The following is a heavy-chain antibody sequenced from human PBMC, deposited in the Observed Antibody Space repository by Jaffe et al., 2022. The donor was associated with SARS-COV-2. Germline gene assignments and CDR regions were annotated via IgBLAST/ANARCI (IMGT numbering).Heavy chain of an antibody. Sequence: EVQLLESGGGLIQPGGSLRLSCAASGFTFSDYGMSWVRQAPGKGLDWVSTISNDGSETYYADSLKGRFTISRDQSKSTLYLQMNSLRAEDTAVYYCAKSGPYYFQYWGQGTLVTVSS. D-gene: IGHD1-26*01. V-gene: IGHV3-23*01. J-gene: IGHJ4*02. CDR2: ISNDGSET. CDR3: AKSGPYYFQY. CDR1: GFTFSDYG.